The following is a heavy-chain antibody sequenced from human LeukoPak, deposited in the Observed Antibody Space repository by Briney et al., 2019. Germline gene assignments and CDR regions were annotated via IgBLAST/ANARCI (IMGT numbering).Heavy chain of an antibody. Sequence: ASVKVSCKASGYTFTGYYMHWVRQAPGQGLEGMGWINPNSGGTNYAQKLQGRVTMTRDTSISTAYMELSRLRSDEMAVYYCARDISRAFDPRGQGTLVTVSS. J-gene: IGHJ5*02. D-gene: IGHD3-3*02. V-gene: IGHV1-2*02. CDR3: ARDISRAFDP. CDR2: INPNSGGT. CDR1: GYTFTGYY.